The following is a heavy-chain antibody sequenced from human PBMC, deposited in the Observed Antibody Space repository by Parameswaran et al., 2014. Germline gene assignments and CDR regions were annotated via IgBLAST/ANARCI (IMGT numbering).Heavy chain of an antibody. D-gene: IGHD1-20*01. CDR2: INHSGGT. Sequence: VRQMPGKGLEWIGEINHSGGTNYNPSLKSRVTISVDTSKNQFSLKLSSVTAADTAVYYCARRGPYNWNDSHYYYYYMDVWGKGTTVTVSS. J-gene: IGHJ6*03. CDR3: ARRGPYNWNDSHYYYYYMDV. V-gene: IGHV4-34*01.